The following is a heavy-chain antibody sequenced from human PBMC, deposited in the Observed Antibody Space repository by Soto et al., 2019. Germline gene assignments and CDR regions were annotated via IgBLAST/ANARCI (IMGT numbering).Heavy chain of an antibody. D-gene: IGHD6-13*01. Sequence: QVQLQESGPGLVRPSGTLSLTCAVSGGSISSNNWWSWVRQPPGKGLEWIGEIYHSGSTNYNPSLKSGVTMSVVPSNNLFSLTLNSVTAADTAFYYCARDQGSHPGDWGQGTLVSVSS. CDR3: ARDQGSHPGD. J-gene: IGHJ4*02. CDR1: GGSISSNNW. V-gene: IGHV4-4*02. CDR2: IYHSGST.